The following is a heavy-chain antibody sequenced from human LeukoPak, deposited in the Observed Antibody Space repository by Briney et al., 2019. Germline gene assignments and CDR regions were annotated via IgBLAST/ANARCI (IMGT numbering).Heavy chain of an antibody. V-gene: IGHV3-23*01. J-gene: IGHJ6*03. CDR3: AREPWGSSGYYYYMDV. Sequence: GGSLRLSCAASGFTFSSYAMSWVRQAPGKGLEWGSAISGSGGSTYYADSVKGRFTISRDNAKNTLYLQMNSLRAEDTAVYYCAREPWGSSGYYYYMDVWGKGTTVTVSS. CDR1: GFTFSSYA. CDR2: ISGSGGST. D-gene: IGHD3-16*01.